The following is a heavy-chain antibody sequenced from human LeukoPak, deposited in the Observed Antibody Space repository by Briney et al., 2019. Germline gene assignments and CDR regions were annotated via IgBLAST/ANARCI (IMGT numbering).Heavy chain of an antibody. CDR2: ISAYNGNT. J-gene: IGHJ1*01. CDR3: ARDSGSFFQH. CDR1: GYTFTSYG. V-gene: IGHV1-18*01. Sequence: ASMKVSRKASGYTFTSYGISWVRQAPGQGLEWMGWISAYNGNTNYAQKLQGRVTMTTDTSTSTAYMGLRSLRSDDTAVYYCARDSGSFFQHWGQGTLVTVSS. D-gene: IGHD1-26*01.